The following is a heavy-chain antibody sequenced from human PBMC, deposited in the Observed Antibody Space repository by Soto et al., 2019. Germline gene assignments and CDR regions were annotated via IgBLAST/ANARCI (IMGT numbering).Heavy chain of an antibody. CDR2: ISGSGGST. CDR1: GFTFSSYA. Sequence: EVQLLESGGGLVQPGGSLRLSCAASGFTFSSYAMSWVRQAPGKGLEWVSAISGSGGSTYYADSVRGRFTISRDNSKNTLYLQMNSLRAEDMAVYYCAKHLSGGDDAFDIWGQGTMVTVSS. V-gene: IGHV3-23*01. D-gene: IGHD6-25*01. J-gene: IGHJ3*02. CDR3: AKHLSGGDDAFDI.